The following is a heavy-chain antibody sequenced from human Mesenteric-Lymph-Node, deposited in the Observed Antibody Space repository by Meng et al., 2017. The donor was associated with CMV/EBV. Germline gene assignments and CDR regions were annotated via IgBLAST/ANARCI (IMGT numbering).Heavy chain of an antibody. Sequence: GESLKISCAASGFTFISYAMNWVRQAPGKGLEWVSAISGRADNTYYADSVRGRFTISRDNAKNTVYLQMNSLRAEDTAVYYCAGGYGWFDPWGQGTLVTVSS. V-gene: IGHV3-23*01. D-gene: IGHD3-16*01. CDR3: AGGYGWFDP. CDR2: ISGRADNT. J-gene: IGHJ5*02. CDR1: GFTFISYA.